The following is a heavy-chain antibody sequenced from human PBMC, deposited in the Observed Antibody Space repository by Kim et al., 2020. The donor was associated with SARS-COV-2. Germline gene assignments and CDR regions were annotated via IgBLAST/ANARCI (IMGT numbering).Heavy chain of an antibody. D-gene: IGHD3-10*01. CDR3: VKDPFSSGPT. V-gene: IGHV3-43*02. CDR2: ISGDGSNT. Sequence: GGSLRLSCMASGFTFEHFAMHWIRQPPGKGLESVSLISGDGSNTYYADSVKGRFTISRDNRKNSLYLQMLSLTPEDTAFYYCVKDPFSSGPTWGQGILVTVSS. J-gene: IGHJ5*02. CDR1: GFTFEHFA.